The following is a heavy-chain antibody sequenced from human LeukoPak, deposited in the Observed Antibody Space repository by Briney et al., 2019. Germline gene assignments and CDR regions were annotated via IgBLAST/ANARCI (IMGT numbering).Heavy chain of an antibody. CDR1: GFTISTKY. CDR2: IYSGGRT. CDR3: ARERAVAGLFDY. D-gene: IGHD6-19*01. J-gene: IGHJ4*02. Sequence: RPGGSLRLSCAASGFTISTKYMSWVRQAPGKGLEWVSVIYSGGRTYYADSVKGRFTVSRDNSKNTLYLQMNSLRSEDTAVYYCARERAVAGLFDYWGQGTLVTVSS. V-gene: IGHV3-66*01.